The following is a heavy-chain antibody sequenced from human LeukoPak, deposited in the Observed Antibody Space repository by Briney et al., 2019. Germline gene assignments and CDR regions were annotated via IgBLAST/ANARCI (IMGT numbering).Heavy chain of an antibody. Sequence: ASVKVSCKASGGTFSSYAISWVRQAPGQGLEWMGIINPSGGSTSYAQKFQGRVTMTRDTSTSTVYMELSSLRSEDTAVYYCAIASSGYYSSWGQGTLVTVSS. CDR3: AIASSGYYSS. CDR2: INPSGGST. V-gene: IGHV1-46*01. D-gene: IGHD3-22*01. J-gene: IGHJ5*02. CDR1: GGTFSSYA.